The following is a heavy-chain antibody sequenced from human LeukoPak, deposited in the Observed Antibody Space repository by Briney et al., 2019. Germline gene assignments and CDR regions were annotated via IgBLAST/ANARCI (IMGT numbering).Heavy chain of an antibody. CDR2: IKQDGSEK. Sequence: GGSLRLSCAASGFTFDDYGMSWVRQAPGKGLEWVANIKQDGSEKYYVDSVKGRFTISRDNAKNSLYLHMNTLRAEDTAVYYCASSFRDREEKIDYWGQGTLVTVSS. D-gene: IGHD1-14*01. CDR1: GFTFDDYG. CDR3: ASSFRDREEKIDY. J-gene: IGHJ4*02. V-gene: IGHV3-7*01.